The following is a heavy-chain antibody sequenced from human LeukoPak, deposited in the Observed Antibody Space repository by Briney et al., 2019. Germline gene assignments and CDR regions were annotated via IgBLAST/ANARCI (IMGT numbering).Heavy chain of an antibody. CDR2: IRSDGSNK. Sequence: PGGSLRLSCAASGFTFSSCGMHWVRQAPGTGLEWVAFIRSDGSNKNYADSVKGRFTISRDNSKNTLYLQMISLRAEDTAVYYCAKYEEYAGFGDFPIAVDYWGQGTLVTVSS. V-gene: IGHV3-30*02. CDR3: AKYEEYAGFGDFPIAVDY. J-gene: IGHJ4*02. CDR1: GFTFSSCG. D-gene: IGHD3-10*01.